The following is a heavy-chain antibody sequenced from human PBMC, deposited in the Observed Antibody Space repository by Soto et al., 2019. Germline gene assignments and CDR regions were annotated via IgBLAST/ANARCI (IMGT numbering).Heavy chain of an antibody. CDR1: GFTFDDYA. CDR2: LSQSGHTT. CDR3: AVLWFGELDAFDI. J-gene: IGHJ3*02. V-gene: IGHV3-23*01. Sequence: GGPLRLSCAASGFTFDDYAMTWVRQSPGKGLEWASTLSQSGHTTLYADSVKGRFTISRDNAKNSLYLQMNSLRAEDTAVYYCAVLWFGELDAFDIWGQGTMVTVSS. D-gene: IGHD3-10*01.